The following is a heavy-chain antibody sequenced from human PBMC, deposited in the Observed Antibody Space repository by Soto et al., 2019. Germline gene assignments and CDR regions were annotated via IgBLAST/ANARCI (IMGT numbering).Heavy chain of an antibody. CDR2: INHSGST. Sequence: SSETLSLTCAVYGGSFSGYYWSWIRQPPGKGLEWIGEINHSGSTNYNPSLKSRVTISVDTSKNQFSLKLSSVTAADTAVYYCARARYGMDVWGQGTTVTVSS. V-gene: IGHV4-34*01. CDR3: ARARYGMDV. CDR1: GGSFSGYY. J-gene: IGHJ6*02.